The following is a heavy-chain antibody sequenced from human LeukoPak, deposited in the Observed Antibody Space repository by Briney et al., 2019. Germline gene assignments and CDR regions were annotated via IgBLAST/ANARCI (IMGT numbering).Heavy chain of an antibody. D-gene: IGHD2-2*01. V-gene: IGHV4-34*01. CDR2: INHSGST. CDR3: ARACTSCYGRGWLDP. J-gene: IGHJ5*02. Sequence: PSETLSLTCAVYGESFTGYYWTWIRQPPGKGLAWIGEINHSGSTNYNPSLKSRVTISVDTSKNQFSLNMNSVTAADTAVYYCARACTSCYGRGWLDPWGQGTLVTVSS. CDR1: GESFTGYY.